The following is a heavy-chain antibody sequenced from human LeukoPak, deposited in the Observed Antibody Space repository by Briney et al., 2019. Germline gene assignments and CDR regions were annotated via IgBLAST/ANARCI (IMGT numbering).Heavy chain of an antibody. CDR2: IKQDGSEK. J-gene: IGHJ4*02. D-gene: IGHD6-13*01. Sequence: GGSLRLSCAASGFTFSIYWMSWVRQAPGKGLEWVANIKQDGSEKYYVDSVKGRFTISGDNAKNSLFLQMNSLRAEDTAVYYCARDPLYSRSWHASGARGTLVTFSS. CDR3: ARDPLYSRSWHAS. CDR1: GFTFSIYW. V-gene: IGHV3-7*01.